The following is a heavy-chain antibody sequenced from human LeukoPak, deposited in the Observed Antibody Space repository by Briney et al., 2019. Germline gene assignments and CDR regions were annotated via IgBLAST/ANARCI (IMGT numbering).Heavy chain of an antibody. D-gene: IGHD4-23*01. CDR3: ARDDYGGNHKH. J-gene: IGHJ1*01. CDR2: IFHSGRV. V-gene: IGHV4-38-2*02. Sequence: SETLSLTCSVSGYSISSGYYWGWIRQPPGKGLEWIGGIFHSGRVYYSPSLTSRVTISVDTSKNQFSLKVMSVTAADTAVYYCARDDYGGNHKHWGQGTLVTVSS. CDR1: GYSISSGYY.